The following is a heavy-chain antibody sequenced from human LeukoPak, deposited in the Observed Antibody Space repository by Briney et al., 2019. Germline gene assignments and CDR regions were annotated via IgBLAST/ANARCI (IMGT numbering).Heavy chain of an antibody. CDR1: GGSISSSSYY. CDR2: IYYSGST. V-gene: IGHV4-39*01. J-gene: IGHJ4*02. D-gene: IGHD4-17*01. CDR3: ARLTTVLRYFDY. Sequence: PSETLSLTCTVSGGSISSSSYYWGWIRQPPGKGLEWIVSIYYSGSTYYNPSLKSRVTISVDTSKNQFSLKLSSVTAADTAVYYCARLTTVLRYFDYWGQGTLVTVSS.